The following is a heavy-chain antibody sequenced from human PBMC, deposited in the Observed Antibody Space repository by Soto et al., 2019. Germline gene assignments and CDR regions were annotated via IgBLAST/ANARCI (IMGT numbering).Heavy chain of an antibody. D-gene: IGHD3-10*01. Sequence: EVQLLESGGGLGQRGGSLRLSCAASGFTFRNYPMSWVRQAPGKGLEWVSGITFSGGSAYYADSVRGRFIISRDNSKNTVSVQMNSLRDDDTAVYYCAREPLLTESGPGGFDSWGQGVLATVSS. J-gene: IGHJ4*02. CDR3: AREPLLTESGPGGFDS. CDR2: ITFSGGSA. V-gene: IGHV3-23*01. CDR1: GFTFRNYP.